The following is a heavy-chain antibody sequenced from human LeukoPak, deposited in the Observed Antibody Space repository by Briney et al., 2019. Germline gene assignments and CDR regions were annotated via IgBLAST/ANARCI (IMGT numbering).Heavy chain of an antibody. D-gene: IGHD4-17*01. CDR1: GGSISSGGYY. J-gene: IGHJ4*02. V-gene: IGHV4-31*03. CDR2: IYYSGST. CDR3: ARADVATVTLDY. Sequence: SETLSLTCTVSGGSISSGGYYWSWIRQHPGKGLEWIGYIYYSGSTYYNPSLKSRVTISVDKSKNQFSLKLSSVTAADTAVYYCARADVATVTLDYWGQGTLVTVSS.